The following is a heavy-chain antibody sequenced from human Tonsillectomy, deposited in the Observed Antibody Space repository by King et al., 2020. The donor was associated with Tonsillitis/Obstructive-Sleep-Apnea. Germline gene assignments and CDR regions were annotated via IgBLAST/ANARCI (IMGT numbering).Heavy chain of an antibody. V-gene: IGHV3-48*03. D-gene: IGHD4-23*01. CDR1: GFTFSSYE. CDR2: ISSSDTTI. J-gene: IGHJ4*02. CDR3: ARGGGLRRSQFDY. Sequence: DVQLVESGGGLVQPGGSLRLSCAASGFTFSSYEMNWVRQAPGKGLEWVSYISSSDTTIYYADSVKGRFTISRDNAKNSLYLQMNSLRAEDTAVYYCARGGGLRRSQFDYWGQGTLVTVSS.